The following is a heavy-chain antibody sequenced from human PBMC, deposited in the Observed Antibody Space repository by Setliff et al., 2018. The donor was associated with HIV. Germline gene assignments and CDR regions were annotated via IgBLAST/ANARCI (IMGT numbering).Heavy chain of an antibody. CDR2: MNPKSGNT. CDR3: ARELKSSSGWYGYFYMDV. Sequence: RASVKVSCKASGYTFTTNDINWVRQATGQGLEWMGWMNPKSGNTGYAQKFQGRVTMTRDTSIGTAYMELSSLRSDDTAVYYCARELKSSSGWYGYFYMDVWG. V-gene: IGHV1-8*02. D-gene: IGHD6-19*01. J-gene: IGHJ6*03. CDR1: GYTFTTND.